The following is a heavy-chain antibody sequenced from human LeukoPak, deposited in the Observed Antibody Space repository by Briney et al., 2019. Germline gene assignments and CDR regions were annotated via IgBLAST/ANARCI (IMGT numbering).Heavy chain of an antibody. CDR2: ISGSGGSI. CDR3: AKDLSVSVSSDY. D-gene: IGHD2-15*01. J-gene: IGHJ4*02. Sequence: GGSLRLSCAASGFTFSNHAMTWVRQAPGKGLEWVSSISGSGGSIYYADSVKGRFTISRDNSKNTLYLQMNSLRAEDTAVYYCAKDLSVSVSSDYWGQGTLVTVSS. CDR1: GFTFSNHA. V-gene: IGHV3-23*01.